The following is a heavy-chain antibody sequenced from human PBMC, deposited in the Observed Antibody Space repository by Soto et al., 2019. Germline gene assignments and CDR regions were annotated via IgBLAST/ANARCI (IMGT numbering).Heavy chain of an antibody. V-gene: IGHV4-59*01. J-gene: IGHJ4*02. Sequence: SETLSLTCTVSGGSLSGSYLSWIWLPPPPGLERVGYVYFTGSAIYNPSPSSRVRTSLDTSTNEFPLRLSPVTTAETKMYFCERSVAVPCAGTDHWAQGTQVTASS. D-gene: IGHD2-21*01. CDR3: ERSVAVPCAGTDH. CDR2: VYFTGSA. CDR1: GGSLSGSY.